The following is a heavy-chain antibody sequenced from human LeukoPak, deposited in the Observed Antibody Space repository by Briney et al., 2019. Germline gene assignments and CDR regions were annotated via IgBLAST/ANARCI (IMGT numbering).Heavy chain of an antibody. V-gene: IGHV4-34*01. CDR2: INHSGST. J-gene: IGHJ4*02. D-gene: IGHD3-22*01. CDR1: GGSFSGYY. Sequence: SENLSLTCAVYGGSFSGYYWSWIRQPPGKGLEWIGEINHSGSTNYNPSLKSRVTISVDTSKNQFSLNLSSVTAADTAVYYCARTREHYYDSSGYYPLFDYWGQGTLVTVSS. CDR3: ARTREHYYDSSGYYPLFDY.